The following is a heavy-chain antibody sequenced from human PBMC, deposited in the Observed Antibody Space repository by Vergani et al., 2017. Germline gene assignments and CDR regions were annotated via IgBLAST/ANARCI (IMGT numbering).Heavy chain of an antibody. CDR1: EYSFGNCW. D-gene: IGHD1-1*01. CDR3: ARHTTYTDS. Sequence: EVELVQSGPEMRKPGESLKISCKGSEYSFGNCWNGCVRQMPGKGLEWMGIIYSAHYDTRYSPSFQGQVTISANKSISTAFLKWDSMNASDTALYDCARHTTYTDSWGQGTLVTVSS. CDR2: IYSAHYDT. V-gene: IGHV5-51*01. J-gene: IGHJ4*02.